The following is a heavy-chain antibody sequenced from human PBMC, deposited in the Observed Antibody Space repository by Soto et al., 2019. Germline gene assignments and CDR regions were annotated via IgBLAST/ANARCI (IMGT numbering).Heavy chain of an antibody. CDR2: IWFDGSNE. J-gene: IGHJ6*02. Sequence: QVQLVESGGGVVQPGRSLRLSCAASGFTFSDYGMHWVRQAPGEGLEWVAVIWFDGSNEHYADSVKGRFTISRDNSKNTLYLQVNSLRAGDTAVYYCARGSLYCSSTNCSYGMDVWGQGTTVTVSS. CDR1: GFTFSDYG. CDR3: ARGSLYCSSTNCSYGMDV. V-gene: IGHV3-33*01. D-gene: IGHD2-2*01.